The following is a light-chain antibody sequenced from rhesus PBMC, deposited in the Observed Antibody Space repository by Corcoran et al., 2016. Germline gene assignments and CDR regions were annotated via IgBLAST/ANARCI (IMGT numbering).Light chain of an antibody. CDR3: QQRNSYPRT. Sequence: DIQLTQSPSSLSASVGDRVTITCRASQGISSYLAWYQQKSGKAPKLLIYDASNLQGGVPSRFSGSGSGTECTLTISSLQPEDFATYYCQQRNSYPRTFGQGTKVEIK. J-gene: IGKJ1*01. CDR1: QGISSY. CDR2: DAS. V-gene: IGKV1-38*01.